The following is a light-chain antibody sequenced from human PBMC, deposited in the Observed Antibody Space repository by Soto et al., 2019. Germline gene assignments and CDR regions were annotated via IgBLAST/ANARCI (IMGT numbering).Light chain of an antibody. V-gene: IGLV6-57*04. CDR1: SGSIASNY. CDR3: SSYTSSRAYV. CDR2: EDS. Sequence: NFMLTQPHSVSESPGKTVTISCTRSSGSIASNYVQWYQQRPGSAPTPVIYEDSQRPSGVPDRFSGSIDSSSNSASLTISRLKTEDEADYYCSSYTSSRAYVFGIGTKLTVL. J-gene: IGLJ1*01.